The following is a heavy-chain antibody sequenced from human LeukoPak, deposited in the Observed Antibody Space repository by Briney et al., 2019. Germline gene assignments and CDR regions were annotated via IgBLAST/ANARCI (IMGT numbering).Heavy chain of an antibody. CDR2: INAGNGNT. V-gene: IGHV1-3*01. D-gene: IGHD4-23*01. Sequence: ASVNVSCKASGYTFTSYAMHWVRQAPGQRLEWMGWINAGNGNTKYSQKFQGRVTITRDTSASTAYMELSSLRSEDTAVYYCARAPGYGGKAGYWGQGTLVTVSS. J-gene: IGHJ4*02. CDR3: ARAPGYGGKAGY. CDR1: GYTFTSYA.